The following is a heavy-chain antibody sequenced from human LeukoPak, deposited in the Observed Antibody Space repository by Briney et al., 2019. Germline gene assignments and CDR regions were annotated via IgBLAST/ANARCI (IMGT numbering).Heavy chain of an antibody. CDR3: ARGYRRGSGTAYGMDV. V-gene: IGHV1-2*04. CDR1: GYTFTGYY. CDR2: INPNSGGT. D-gene: IGHD3-10*01. J-gene: IGHJ6*02. Sequence: GASVKVSCKASGYTFTGYYMHWVRQAPGQGLEWMGWINPNSGGTNYARKFQGWVTMTRDTSISTAYMELSRLRSDDTAVYYCARGYRRGSGTAYGMDVWGQGTTVTVSS.